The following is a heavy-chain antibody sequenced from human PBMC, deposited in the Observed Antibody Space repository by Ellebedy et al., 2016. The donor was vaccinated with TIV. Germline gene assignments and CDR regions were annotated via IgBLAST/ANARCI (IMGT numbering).Heavy chain of an antibody. CDR1: GFSISSHR. D-gene: IGHD2-21*01. V-gene: IGHV3-74*01. J-gene: IGHJ3*02. CDR3: ARHSGGHGFDI. CDR2: ISSDGSDT. Sequence: PGGSLRLSCAASGFSISSHRMHRVRQAAGKGLVWVSPISSDGSDTSYADSVKGRFIISRDNAENTLDLQMSSLRAEDTALYYCARHSGGHGFDIWGQGTMVTVSP.